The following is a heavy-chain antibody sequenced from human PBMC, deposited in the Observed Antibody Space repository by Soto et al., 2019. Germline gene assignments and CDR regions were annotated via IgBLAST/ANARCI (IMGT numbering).Heavy chain of an antibody. Sequence: ASLEVSCKASGGTFTSYGISWVRQAPGQGLEWMGWISAYNGNTNYAQKLQGRVTMTTDTSTSTAYMELRSLRSDDTAVYYCARTLEWPNWFDPWGQGTLVTVS. J-gene: IGHJ5*02. CDR1: GGTFTSYG. D-gene: IGHD3-3*01. V-gene: IGHV1-18*04. CDR3: ARTLEWPNWFDP. CDR2: ISAYNGNT.